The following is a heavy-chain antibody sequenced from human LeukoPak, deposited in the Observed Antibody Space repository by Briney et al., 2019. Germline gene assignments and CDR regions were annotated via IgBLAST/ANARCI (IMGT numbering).Heavy chain of an antibody. D-gene: IGHD1-26*01. Sequence: SETLSLTGTVSGYSISSGYYWGWIRQPPGKGLEWIGSIYHSGSTYYNPSLKSRVTISVDTSKNQFSLRLNSVTAADTAVYFCARLRLSGGSFSVGWFDPWGQGIQVTVSS. CDR1: GYSISSGYY. J-gene: IGHJ5*02. CDR3: ARLRLSGGSFSVGWFDP. CDR2: IYHSGST. V-gene: IGHV4-38-2*02.